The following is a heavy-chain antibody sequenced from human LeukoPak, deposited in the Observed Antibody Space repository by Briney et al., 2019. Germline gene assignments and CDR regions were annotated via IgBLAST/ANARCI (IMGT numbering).Heavy chain of an antibody. V-gene: IGHV1-2*02. Sequence: GASVKVSCKASGYTFTGYYMHWVRQAPGQGLEWMGWINPNSGGTNYAQKFQGRVTMTRDTSISTAYMELSRLRSEDTAVYYCARLDWATGTNQAVNWGQGTLVTVSS. CDR1: GYTFTGYY. D-gene: IGHD1-1*01. CDR3: ARLDWATGTNQAVN. J-gene: IGHJ4*02. CDR2: INPNSGGT.